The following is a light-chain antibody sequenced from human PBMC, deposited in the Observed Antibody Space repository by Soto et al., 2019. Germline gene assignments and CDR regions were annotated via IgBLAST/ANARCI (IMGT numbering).Light chain of an antibody. J-gene: IGKJ1*01. Sequence: EIVMTQSPATLSVSPGERATLSCRASQSVSSKLAGYQQTPGQGPRLLIYGASTRATVITARFSGSGSGTEFTLTISSLQSEDFAVYYCQHYSTWLWTFGQGTKVEIK. V-gene: IGKV3-15*01. CDR3: QHYSTWLWT. CDR1: QSVSSK. CDR2: GAS.